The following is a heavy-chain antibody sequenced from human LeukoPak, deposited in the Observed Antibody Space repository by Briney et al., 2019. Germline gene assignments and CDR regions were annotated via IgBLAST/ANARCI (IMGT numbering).Heavy chain of an antibody. CDR2: ISSSGGST. Sequence: PGGSLRLSCAASGLTFSSYAMSWVRQAPGKGLEWVSAISSSGGSTYYADSVKGRFTISRDNSKNTLYLQMNSLRAEDTAVYYCAKDPTYYYGSGSYPDYWGQGTLVTVSS. CDR3: AKDPTYYYGSGSYPDY. V-gene: IGHV3-23*01. J-gene: IGHJ4*02. D-gene: IGHD3-10*01. CDR1: GLTFSSYA.